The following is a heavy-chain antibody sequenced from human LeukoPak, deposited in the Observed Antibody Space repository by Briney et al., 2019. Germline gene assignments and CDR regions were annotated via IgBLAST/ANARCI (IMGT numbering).Heavy chain of an antibody. CDR3: AKDIANWNAPTFDY. J-gene: IGHJ4*02. V-gene: IGHV3-9*01. CDR2: ISWNSGSI. D-gene: IGHD1-1*01. Sequence: PGGSLRLSCAASGFTFDDYAIHWVRQAPGKGLEWVSGISWNSGSIGYADSVKGRFTISRDNAKNSLYLQMNSLRAEDTALYYCAKDIANWNAPTFDYWGQGNLVTVSS. CDR1: GFTFDDYA.